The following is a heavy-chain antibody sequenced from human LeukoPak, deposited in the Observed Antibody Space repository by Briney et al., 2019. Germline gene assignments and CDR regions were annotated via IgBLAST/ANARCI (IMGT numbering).Heavy chain of an antibody. Sequence: PGGSLRLSCAASGFTFSSYWMSWVRQAPGKGLEWVANIKQDGSEKYYVDSVKGRFTISRDNAKNSLYLQMNSLRAEDTAVYYCARDPHGSQYYLDYWGQGTLVTVSS. CDR1: GFTFSSYW. CDR2: IKQDGSEK. V-gene: IGHV3-7*01. D-gene: IGHD3-10*01. CDR3: ARDPHGSQYYLDY. J-gene: IGHJ4*02.